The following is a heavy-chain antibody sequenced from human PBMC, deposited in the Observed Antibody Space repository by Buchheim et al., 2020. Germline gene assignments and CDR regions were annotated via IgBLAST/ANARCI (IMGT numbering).Heavy chain of an antibody. J-gene: IGHJ6*03. D-gene: IGHD3-3*01. V-gene: IGHV3-74*01. CDR2: INSDGSST. CDR3: ARHYDFWSGYYPRYYYYYMDV. CDR1: GFTFSSYW. Sequence: EVQLVESGGGLVQPGGSLRLSCAASGFTFSSYWMHWVRQAPGKGLVWVSRINSDGSSTSYADSVKGRFTISRDNAKNTLYLQMNSLRAEDTAVYYCARHYDFWSGYYPRYYYYYMDVWGKGTT.